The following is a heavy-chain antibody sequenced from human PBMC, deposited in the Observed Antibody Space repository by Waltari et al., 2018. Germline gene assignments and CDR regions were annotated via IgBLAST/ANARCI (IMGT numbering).Heavy chain of an antibody. D-gene: IGHD1-26*01. V-gene: IGHV3-30*02. CDR2: IRYDGSNK. CDR1: GFTFSSYG. CDR3: AKEGLGDSGSYFFFDP. Sequence: QVQLVESGGGVVQPGGSLRLSCAASGFTFSSYGMHWVRQAPGKGLEWVAFIRYDGSNKYYADSVKGQFTISMDNSKNTLYLQMNSLRAEDTAVYYCAKEGLGDSGSYFFFDPWGQGTLVTVSS. J-gene: IGHJ5*02.